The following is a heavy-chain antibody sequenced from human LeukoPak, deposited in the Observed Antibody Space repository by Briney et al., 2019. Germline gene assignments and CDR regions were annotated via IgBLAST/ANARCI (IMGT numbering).Heavy chain of an antibody. Sequence: GGSLRLSCAASGFTVSSNYMSWVRQAPGEGLEWVSVIYSGGSTYYADSVKGRFTISRDNSKNTLYLQMNGLRAEDTAVYYCARAYYYESGGYYLAYWGQGTLVTVSS. CDR2: IYSGGST. D-gene: IGHD3-22*01. V-gene: IGHV3-53*01. CDR1: GFTVSSNY. CDR3: ARAYYYESGGYYLAY. J-gene: IGHJ4*02.